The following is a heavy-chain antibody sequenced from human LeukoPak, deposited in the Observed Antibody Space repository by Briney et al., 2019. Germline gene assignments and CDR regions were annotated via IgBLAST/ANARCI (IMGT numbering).Heavy chain of an antibody. J-gene: IGHJ4*02. CDR2: INQDGRAI. D-gene: IGHD5-24*01. CDR1: GLTFSKYR. Sequence: GGPLRLLCAASGLTFSKYRKTWVRQAPEKALECVANINQDGRAIFYRDSVKGRFTISRDTAENSLYLQMSSLRAEDTAVYFCARDVGYNRFDQWGQGTLVTVSS. V-gene: IGHV3-7*01. CDR3: ARDVGYNRFDQ.